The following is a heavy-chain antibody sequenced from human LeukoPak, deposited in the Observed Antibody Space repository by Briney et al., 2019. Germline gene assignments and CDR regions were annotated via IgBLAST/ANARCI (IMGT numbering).Heavy chain of an antibody. CDR2: IYYSGST. CDR3: ARDPMGTGALDY. CDR1: GGSISSGGYY. J-gene: IGHJ4*02. Sequence: PSEALSLTCTVSGGSISSGGYYWSWIRQHPGQGLEWIGYIYYSGSTYYNPSLKSRITISVDTSKNQFSLKLSSVTAADTAVYYCARDPMGTGALDYWGQGTLVTAST. D-gene: IGHD2-8*01. V-gene: IGHV4-31*03.